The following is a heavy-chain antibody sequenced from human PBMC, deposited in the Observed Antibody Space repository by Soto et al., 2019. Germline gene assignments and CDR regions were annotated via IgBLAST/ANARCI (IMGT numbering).Heavy chain of an antibody. CDR2: ISGSGGST. Sequence: GGSLRLSCAASGFTFSSYAMSWVRQAPGKGLEWVSAISGSGGSTYYADSVKGRFTISRDNSKNTLYLQMNSLRAEDTAVYYCAKEARNYDIFSGTYYFDYWGQGTLVTV. CDR1: GFTFSSYA. CDR3: AKEARNYDIFSGTYYFDY. D-gene: IGHD3-9*01. J-gene: IGHJ4*02. V-gene: IGHV3-23*01.